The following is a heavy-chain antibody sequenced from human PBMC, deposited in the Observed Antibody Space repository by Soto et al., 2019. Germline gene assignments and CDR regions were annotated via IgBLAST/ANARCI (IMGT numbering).Heavy chain of an antibody. CDR2: ISYDGSNK. CDR1: GFTFSSYA. V-gene: IGHV3-30-3*01. J-gene: IGHJ3*02. D-gene: IGHD3-10*01. CDR3: ARGHAWFGELIHAFDI. Sequence: GGSLRLSCAASGFTFSSYAMHWVRQAPGKGLEWVAVISYDGSNKYYADSVKGRFTISRDNSKNTLYLQMNSLRAEDTAVYYCARGHAWFGELIHAFDIWGQGTMVTVS.